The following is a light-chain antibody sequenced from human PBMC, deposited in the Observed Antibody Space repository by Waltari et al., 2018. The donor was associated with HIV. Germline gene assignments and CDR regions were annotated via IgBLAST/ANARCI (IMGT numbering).Light chain of an antibody. J-gene: IGLJ2*01. Sequence: QSALTQPASVSGSPGKSITISCIGSSSDIGAYNFVSWYQQLPGKAPKLMIYEVSDRPSGSSNRFSGSKSGITASLTISGLQADDEADYYCASYTRSGILLFGGGTRLTVL. CDR1: SSDIGAYNF. V-gene: IGLV2-14*01. CDR3: ASYTRSGILL. CDR2: EVS.